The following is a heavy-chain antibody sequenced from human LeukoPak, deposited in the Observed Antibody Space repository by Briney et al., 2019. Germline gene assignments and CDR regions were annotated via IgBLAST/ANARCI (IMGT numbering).Heavy chain of an antibody. D-gene: IGHD4-17*01. CDR3: ARHRWTTVTTPFNY. V-gene: IGHV4-39*01. CDR1: GDSISTYY. CDR2: IYYSGST. Sequence: SETLSLTCTVSGDSISTYYWGWIRQPPGKGLEWIGTIYYSGSTYYNPSLKSRVTISVDMSKNQFSLKLSSVTAADTAVYYCARHRWTTVTTPFNYWGQGALVTVSS. J-gene: IGHJ4*02.